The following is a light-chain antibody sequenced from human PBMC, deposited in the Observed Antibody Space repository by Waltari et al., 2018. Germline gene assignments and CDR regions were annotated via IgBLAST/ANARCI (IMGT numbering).Light chain of an antibody. CDR2: EVN. CDR3: CSYAGSSTYVV. J-gene: IGLJ2*01. Sequence: QSALTQPASVSGSPGQSITISCTGTSSDVGSYNLVSWYQQHPGKAPKLMIYEVNKRPSGVSTRFSGSKSGNTASLTISGLQAEDEADYSCCSYAGSSTYVVFGGGTKLTVL. V-gene: IGLV2-23*02. CDR1: SSDVGSYNL.